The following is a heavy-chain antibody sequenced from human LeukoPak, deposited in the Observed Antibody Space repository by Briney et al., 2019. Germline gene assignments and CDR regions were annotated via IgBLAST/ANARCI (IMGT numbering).Heavy chain of an antibody. CDR3: GTSRSRTSGFDY. Sequence: GGSLRLSCAASGFTVSSNYMNWVRQAPGKGLEWVSVIYNDGGTYYADSVKGRFTIFGDNSKNTLYLQMNSLRAEDTAVYYCGTSRSRTSGFDYWGQGTLVTVSS. CDR2: IYNDGGT. D-gene: IGHD2-8*02. J-gene: IGHJ4*02. CDR1: GFTVSSNY. V-gene: IGHV3-53*01.